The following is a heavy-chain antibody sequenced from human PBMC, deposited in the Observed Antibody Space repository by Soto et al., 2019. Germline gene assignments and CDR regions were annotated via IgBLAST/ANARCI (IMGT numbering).Heavy chain of an antibody. J-gene: IGHJ4*02. Sequence: QVQLVESGGGVVQPGRSLRLSCAASGFTFSSYGMHWVRQAPGKGLEWVAVISYDGSNKYYADSVKGRFTISRDNSKNTLHLQMNSLRAEDTAVYYCAKGGYSSSWYVFDYWGQGTLVTVSS. CDR1: GFTFSSYG. D-gene: IGHD6-13*01. CDR3: AKGGYSSSWYVFDY. CDR2: ISYDGSNK. V-gene: IGHV3-30*18.